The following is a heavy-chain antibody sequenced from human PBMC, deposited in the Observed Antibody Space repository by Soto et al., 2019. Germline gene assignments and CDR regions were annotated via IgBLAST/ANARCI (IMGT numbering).Heavy chain of an antibody. V-gene: IGHV4-30-2*01. CDR3: ARVPSP. CDR2: IYHSGST. J-gene: IGHJ5*02. Sequence: SETLSLTCTVSGGSVSGGVYYWNWIRQHPEKGLEWIGYIYHSGSTYYNPSLRSRVTISADRSKNQFSLKLSSVTAADTAVYYCARVPSPWGQGTLVTVS. CDR1: GGSVSGGVYY.